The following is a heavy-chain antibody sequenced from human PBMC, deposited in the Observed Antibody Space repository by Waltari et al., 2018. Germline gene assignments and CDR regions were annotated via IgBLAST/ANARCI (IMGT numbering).Heavy chain of an antibody. CDR3: ARRVWFGETYNWFDP. CDR2: IYTSGST. D-gene: IGHD3-10*01. CDR1: GGSISSGSYY. V-gene: IGHV4-61*02. J-gene: IGHJ5*02. Sequence: QVQLQESGPGLVKPSQTLSLTCTVSGGSISSGSYYWSWIRQPAGKGLEWIGRIYTSGSTNYNPAPKSRVTISVDTSKNQFSLKLSSVTAADTAVYYCARRVWFGETYNWFDPWGQGTLVTVSS.